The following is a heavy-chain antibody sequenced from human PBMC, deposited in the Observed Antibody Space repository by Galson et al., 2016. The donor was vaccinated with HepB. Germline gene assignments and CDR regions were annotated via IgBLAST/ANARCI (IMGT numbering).Heavy chain of an antibody. J-gene: IGHJ4*02. CDR3: TTDYPLTGTKYFDY. Sequence: SLRLSCAGSGFTFGDFALHWVRQAPGKGLEWVSRINWNSDKIDYADSVKGRFTVSRDNAKNSLSLQMSSLTPEDTAVYYCTTDYPLTGTKYFDYWGQGSLVTVSS. CDR1: GFTFGDFA. V-gene: IGHV3-9*01. D-gene: IGHD1-20*01. CDR2: INWNSDKI.